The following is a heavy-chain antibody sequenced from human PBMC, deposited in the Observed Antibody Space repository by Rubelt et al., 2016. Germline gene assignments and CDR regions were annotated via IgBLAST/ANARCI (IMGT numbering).Heavy chain of an antibody. J-gene: IGHJ2*01. CDR3: ARVPSPVTVTTGWDWYFDL. CDR2: IYYSGST. Sequence: QLQLQESGPGLVKPSETLSLTCTVSGGSISSSSYYWGWIRQPPGKGLEWIGYIYYSGSTNYNPSLKGRATISVYPSKNQFSLKLSAVTAADTAVYYCARVPSPVTVTTGWDWYFDL. D-gene: IGHD4-17*01. V-gene: IGHV4-61*05. CDR1: GGSISSSSYY.